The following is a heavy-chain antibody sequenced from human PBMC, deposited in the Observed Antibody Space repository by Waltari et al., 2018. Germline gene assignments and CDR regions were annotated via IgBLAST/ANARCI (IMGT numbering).Heavy chain of an antibody. CDR1: GGSISSHY. D-gene: IGHD6-13*01. CDR2: IYYSGST. CDR3: ARYDSSWYRHYGMDV. Sequence: QVQLQESGPGLVKPSETLSLTCTVSGGSISSHYWSWIRQPPGKGLEWIGYIYYSGSTNDNPSLKSRVTISVDTSKNQFSLKLSSVTAADTAVYYCARYDSSWYRHYGMDVWGQGTTVTVSS. J-gene: IGHJ6*02. V-gene: IGHV4-59*11.